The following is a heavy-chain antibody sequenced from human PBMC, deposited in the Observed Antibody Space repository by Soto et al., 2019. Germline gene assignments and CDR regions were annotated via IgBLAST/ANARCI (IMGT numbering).Heavy chain of an antibody. J-gene: IGHJ4*02. D-gene: IGHD1-26*01. CDR3: AKSLHDPIVGATKGY. CDR2: ISGSGGST. Sequence: GGSLRLSCAASGFTFSIYAMSWVRHAPGKGLEWVSAISGSGGSTYYADSVKGRFTISRDNSKNTLYLQMNSLRAEDTAVYYCAKSLHDPIVGATKGYWGQGTLVTVSS. V-gene: IGHV3-23*01. CDR1: GFTFSIYA.